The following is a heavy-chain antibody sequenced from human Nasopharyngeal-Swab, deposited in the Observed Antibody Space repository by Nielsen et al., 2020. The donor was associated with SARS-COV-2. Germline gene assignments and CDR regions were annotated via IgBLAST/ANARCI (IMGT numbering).Heavy chain of an antibody. CDR3: ARGIRGRLQLGDY. D-gene: IGHD5-24*01. J-gene: IGHJ4*02. CDR1: GYSFTSYW. V-gene: IGHV5-51*01. CDR2: IYPGDSDA. Sequence: GESLKISCKGSGYSFTSYWIVWVRQMPGKGLEWMGIIYPGDSDAKYSPSFQGQVTFSADKFISTAYLQWSSLKASDTAMYYCARGIRGRLQLGDYWGQGTLVTVSS.